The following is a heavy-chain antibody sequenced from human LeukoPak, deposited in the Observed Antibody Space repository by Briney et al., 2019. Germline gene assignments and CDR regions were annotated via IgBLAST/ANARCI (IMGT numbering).Heavy chain of an antibody. D-gene: IGHD2-21*01. CDR1: GFTFSDYY. CDR2: ISSGGSTM. Sequence: GGSLRLSCAASGFTFSDYYMSWIRQAPGKGLDWISYISSGGSTMYYADSVKGRFTISRDNAKNSLYLQMNSLRAEDTAVYYCARGGRGGDYAFDIWGQGTMVTVSS. CDR3: ARGGRGGDYAFDI. V-gene: IGHV3-11*04. J-gene: IGHJ3*02.